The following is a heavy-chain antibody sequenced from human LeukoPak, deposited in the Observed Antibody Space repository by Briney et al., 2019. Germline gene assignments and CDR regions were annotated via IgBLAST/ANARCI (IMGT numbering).Heavy chain of an antibody. Sequence: PGGSLRLSCAASGFIFSSYAMSWVRQAPGKGLEWVSAIIGSGGSTYYADSVKGRFTISRDNSNNTLYLQMNSLRADDTAVYYCARDNNGDYWGQGTLVTVSS. CDR1: GFIFSSYA. V-gene: IGHV3-23*01. CDR3: ARDNNGDY. J-gene: IGHJ4*02. D-gene: IGHD1/OR15-1a*01. CDR2: IIGSGGST.